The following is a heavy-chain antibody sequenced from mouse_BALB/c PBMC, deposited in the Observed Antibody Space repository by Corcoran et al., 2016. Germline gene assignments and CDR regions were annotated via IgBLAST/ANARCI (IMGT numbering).Heavy chain of an antibody. CDR3: ARYRRYDWYFDV. D-gene: IGHD2-14*01. J-gene: IGHJ1*01. CDR2: INPYNDGT. V-gene: IGHV1S136*01. Sequence: EVQLQQSGPELVKPGASVKMSCKASGYTFTSYVMHWVKQKPGQGLEWIGYINPYNDGTKYNEKFKGKATLTSDTSSSTAYMELSSLTSEDSAVYYCARYRRYDWYFDVWGAGTTVTVSS. CDR1: GYTFTSYV.